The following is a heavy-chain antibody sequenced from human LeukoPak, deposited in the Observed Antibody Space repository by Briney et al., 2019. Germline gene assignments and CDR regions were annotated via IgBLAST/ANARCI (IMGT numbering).Heavy chain of an antibody. CDR1: GGSISSYY. D-gene: IGHD3-10*01. CDR2: MYNRGGST. J-gene: IGHJ3*01. Sequence: SETLSLTCTVPGGSISSYYWSWIRQPPGKGLEWIGYMYNRGGSTNYNPSLKSRVTISVDTSKNQFSLKLSSVTAADTAVYYCARGECTFDVWGQGTMLTVSS. V-gene: IGHV4-59*01. CDR3: ARGECTFDV.